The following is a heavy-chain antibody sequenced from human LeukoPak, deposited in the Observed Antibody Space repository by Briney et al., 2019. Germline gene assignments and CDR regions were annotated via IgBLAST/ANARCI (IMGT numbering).Heavy chain of an antibody. D-gene: IGHD3-22*01. Sequence: GASVKVSCKASGGTFSSYAIRWVRQAPGQGLEWMGGIIPIFGTANYAQKFQGRVTITADESTSTAYMELSSLRSEDTAVYYCARDHYDSSGYPLNYWGQGTLVTVSS. CDR1: GGTFSSYA. V-gene: IGHV1-69*13. CDR3: ARDHYDSSGYPLNY. J-gene: IGHJ4*02. CDR2: IIPIFGTA.